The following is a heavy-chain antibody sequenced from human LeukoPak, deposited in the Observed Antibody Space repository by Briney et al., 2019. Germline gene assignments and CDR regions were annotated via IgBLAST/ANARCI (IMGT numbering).Heavy chain of an antibody. CDR1: GFTFSSYG. V-gene: IGHV3-30*03. J-gene: IGHJ6*03. Sequence: GGSLRLSCAASGFTFSSYGMHWVRQAPGKGLEWVAVISYDGSNKYYADSVKGRFTISRDNAKNSLYLQMNSLRAEDTAVYYCARVGNNYYDYMDVWGKGTTVTVSS. CDR2: ISYDGSNK. D-gene: IGHD1-26*01. CDR3: ARVGNNYYDYMDV.